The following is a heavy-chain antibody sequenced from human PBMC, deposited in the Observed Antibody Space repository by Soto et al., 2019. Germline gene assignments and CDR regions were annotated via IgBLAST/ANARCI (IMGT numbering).Heavy chain of an antibody. D-gene: IGHD5-12*01. CDR1: GGTFSSYA. CDR3: ARASAYSGYGKVDN. Sequence: SVKVSCKASGGTFSSYAISWVRQAPGQGLEWMGGIIPIFGTANYAQKFQGRVTITADESTSTAYLGKSSLRSEEAPVYYCARASAYSGYGKVDNWGQGSL. V-gene: IGHV1-69*13. J-gene: IGHJ4*02. CDR2: IIPIFGTA.